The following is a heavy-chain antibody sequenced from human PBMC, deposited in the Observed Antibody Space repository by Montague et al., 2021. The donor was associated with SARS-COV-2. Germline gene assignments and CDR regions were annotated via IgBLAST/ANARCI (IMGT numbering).Heavy chain of an antibody. V-gene: IGHV4-34*01. D-gene: IGHD3-3*02. CDR1: GGSFSGYY. Sequence: SETLSLTCAVYGGSFSGYYWSWIRQPPGKGLEWIGEVNHSGSTNYNPSLQSRVTISVDTSKNQFSLKMNSVSAADTAVYYCARGRVSIFGVLIMLPAAGAFDIWGRGKMVRVSS. J-gene: IGHJ3*02. CDR2: VNHSGST. CDR3: ARGRVSIFGVLIMLPAAGAFDI.